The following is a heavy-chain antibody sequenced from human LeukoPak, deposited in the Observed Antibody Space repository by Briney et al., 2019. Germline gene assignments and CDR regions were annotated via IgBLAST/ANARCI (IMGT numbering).Heavy chain of an antibody. CDR2: INHSGST. D-gene: IGHD5-18*01. J-gene: IGHJ6*02. Sequence: SETLSLTCAVYGGSFSDYYWSWIRQPPGKGLEWIGEINHSGSTNYNPSLKSRVTISVDTSKNQFSLKLSSVTAADTAVYYCARGGNTAMVYYYYYYMDVWGQGTTVTVSS. CDR1: GGSFSDYY. V-gene: IGHV4-34*01. CDR3: ARGGNTAMVYYYYYYMDV.